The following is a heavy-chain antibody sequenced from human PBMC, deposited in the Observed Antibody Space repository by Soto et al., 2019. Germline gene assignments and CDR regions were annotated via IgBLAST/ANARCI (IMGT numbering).Heavy chain of an antibody. CDR2: ISNSGNSI. Sequence: QDQLVESGGGVVKPGGSLRLSCTASGFSFSDYYMSWIRQAPWKGLECIAYISNSGNSIYYADSVKGRFTVSRDNAKNSLYLHMNGLTAEDKAMYYCVSDDDCGGTNNWFDPWGQGTLVTVSS. D-gene: IGHD2-21*02. CDR1: GFSFSDYY. V-gene: IGHV3-11*01. CDR3: VSDDDCGGTNNWFDP. J-gene: IGHJ5*02.